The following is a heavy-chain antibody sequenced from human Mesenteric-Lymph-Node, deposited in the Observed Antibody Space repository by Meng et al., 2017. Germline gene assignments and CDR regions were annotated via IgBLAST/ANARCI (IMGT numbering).Heavy chain of an antibody. CDR2: ITTSTGKG. CDR3: ARGASPPYFDS. Sequence: QVHLEQAGSEFKKPGASVKVSCHASGYMFTAYALHWVRQAPGQGLEWMGRITTSTGKGTYAQAFTGRFVFSLDTSVSTAYLQISSLKAEDTAVYFCARGASPPYFDSWGQGTLVTVSS. V-gene: IGHV7-4-1*02. CDR1: GYMFTAYA. J-gene: IGHJ4*02.